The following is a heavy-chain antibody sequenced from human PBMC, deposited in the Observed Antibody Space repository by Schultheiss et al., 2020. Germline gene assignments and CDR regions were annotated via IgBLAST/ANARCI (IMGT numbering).Heavy chain of an antibody. CDR3: ACKGKDSFSFQH. V-gene: IGHV3-30*03. D-gene: IGHD2-15*01. J-gene: IGHJ1*01. Sequence: GGSLRLSCAASGFTFSSYGMHWVRQAPGKGLEWVAVISYDGSNKYYADSVKGRFTISRDNSKNTLYLQMNSLRAEDTAVYYCACKGKDSFSFQHWGQGTLVTVSS. CDR1: GFTFSSYG. CDR2: ISYDGSNK.